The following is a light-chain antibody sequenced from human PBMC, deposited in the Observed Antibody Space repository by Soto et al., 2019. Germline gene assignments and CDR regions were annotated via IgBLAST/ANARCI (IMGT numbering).Light chain of an antibody. J-gene: IGKJ4*01. V-gene: IGKV3-20*01. CDR3: QQYSSSPLT. Sequence: EIVLTQSPGTLSLSPGERSTLFCRASQSVSSNYLAWYQQKPGQAPRLLIYGASSSATGIPDRFSGSGSGTDFTITISRLEPEDFTVYHYQQYSSSPLTFGEGTKVEIK. CDR1: QSVSSNY. CDR2: GAS.